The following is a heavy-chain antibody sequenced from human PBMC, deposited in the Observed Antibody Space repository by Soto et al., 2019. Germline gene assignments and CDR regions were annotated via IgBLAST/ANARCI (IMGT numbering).Heavy chain of an antibody. J-gene: IGHJ5*02. CDR3: ARDTGGFDN. Sequence: EVQLLESGGGLVQPGGSLRLSCVASGFSFSRYSMNWVRQAPGKGLDWVAYLSGSSSSSVYYADSVKGRFTISRDNAKNSVYLQMNSVRAEDTGVYYCARDTGGFDNWRQGTLVTVSS. V-gene: IGHV3-48*01. D-gene: IGHD3-16*01. CDR1: GFSFSRYS. CDR2: LSGSSSSSV.